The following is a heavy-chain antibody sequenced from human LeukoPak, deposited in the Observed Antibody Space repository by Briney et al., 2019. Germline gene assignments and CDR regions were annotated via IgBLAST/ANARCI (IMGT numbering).Heavy chain of an antibody. D-gene: IGHD2-2*01. Sequence: SETLSLTCAVYGGSFSGYYWSWIRQPPGKGLEWIGEINHSGSTNYNPSLKSRVTISVDTSKNQFSLKLSSVTAADTAVYYCARAIVVVPAAMGCAFDIWGQGTMVTVSS. CDR3: ARAIVVVPAAMGCAFDI. CDR1: GGSFSGYY. J-gene: IGHJ3*02. CDR2: INHSGST. V-gene: IGHV4-34*01.